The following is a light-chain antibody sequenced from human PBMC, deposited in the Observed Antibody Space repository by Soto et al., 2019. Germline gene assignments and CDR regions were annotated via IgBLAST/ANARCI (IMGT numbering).Light chain of an antibody. CDR2: GAS. CDR3: QQYGNSPRT. CDR1: QSVSNK. J-gene: IGKJ4*02. Sequence: EIVLTHSPATVSVSPGERVTLSCRASQSVSNKLAWYQQKPGQAPRLLIYGASNRATGIPDRFSGSGSGTDFTLTISRLEPEDFALYYCQQYGNSPRTFGGGTKVDIK. V-gene: IGKV3-20*01.